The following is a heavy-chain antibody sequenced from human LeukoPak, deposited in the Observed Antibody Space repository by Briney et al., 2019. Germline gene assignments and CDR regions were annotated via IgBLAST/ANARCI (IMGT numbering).Heavy chain of an antibody. CDR3: ASPARGSGPAYYFDY. J-gene: IGHJ4*02. CDR2: INPNSGGT. D-gene: IGHD3-16*01. CDR1: GYTFTGYY. V-gene: IGHV1-2*02. Sequence: ASVKVSCKASGYTFTGYYMHWVRQAPGQGLEWMGWINPNSGGTNYAQKFQGRVTMTRDTSISTAYMELSSLRSDDTAVYYCASPARGSGPAYYFDYWGQGTLVTVSS.